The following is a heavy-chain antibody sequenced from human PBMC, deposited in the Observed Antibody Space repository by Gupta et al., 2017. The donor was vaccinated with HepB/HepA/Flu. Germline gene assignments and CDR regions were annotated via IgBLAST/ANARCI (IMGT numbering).Heavy chain of an antibody. CDR1: GGSISSSSYY. J-gene: IGHJ3*02. CDR3: ARTPYYFDSSGFYYGAFDI. CDR2: IYYSGTI. D-gene: IGHD3-22*01. V-gene: IGHV4-39*01. Sequence: QLQLQESGPGLVKPSETLSLTCTVSGGSISSSSYYWGWVRQPPGKGLEWIGSIYYSGTIYYNPSLRSRVTLSIDTSKNQFSLRLRSVTAADTAVFYCARTPYYFDSSGFYYGAFDIWGQGTMVTVSS.